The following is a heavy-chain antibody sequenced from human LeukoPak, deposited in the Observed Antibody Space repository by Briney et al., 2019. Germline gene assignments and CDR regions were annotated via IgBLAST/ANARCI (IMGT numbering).Heavy chain of an antibody. D-gene: IGHD5-24*01. J-gene: IGHJ4*02. V-gene: IGHV1-2*02. CDR1: GNTFTGYY. CDR2: INPNSGGT. Sequence: ASVKVSCKASGNTFTGYYMHWVRQAPGQGLEWMGWINPNSGGTNYAQKFQGRVTMTRDTSISTAYMELSRLSSVTAADTAVYYCARGPRWLQFRKHYYFDYWGQGTLVTVSS. CDR3: ARGPRWLQFRKHYYFDY.